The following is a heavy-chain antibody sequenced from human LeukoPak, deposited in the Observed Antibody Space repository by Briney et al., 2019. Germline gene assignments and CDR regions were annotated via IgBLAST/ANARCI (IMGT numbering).Heavy chain of an antibody. CDR3: ASIPGD. V-gene: IGHV3-74*01. CDR1: GFTFSSYW. Sequence: GGSLRLSCAASGFTFSSYWMHWVRQAPGKGLAWVSRINSDGSSTTYAGSVKGRFTISRDNAKNTLYLQMNSLRAEDTAVYYCASIPGDWGQGTLVSVSS. D-gene: IGHD7-27*01. CDR2: INSDGSST. J-gene: IGHJ4*02.